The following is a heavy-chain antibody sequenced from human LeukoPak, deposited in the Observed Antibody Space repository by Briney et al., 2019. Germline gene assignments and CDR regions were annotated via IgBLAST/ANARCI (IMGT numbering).Heavy chain of an antibody. J-gene: IGHJ4*02. CDR3: ARGGYSSSWYRFDY. CDR1: GYIFTHNW. V-gene: IGHV5-10-1*01. D-gene: IGHD6-13*01. CDR2: IDPSDSYT. Sequence: GESLKISCKGSGYIFTHNWLGWVRQMPGKGLEWMGRIDPSDSYTNYSPSFQGHVTISADKSISTAYLQWSSLKASDTAMYYCARGGYSSSWYRFDYWGQGTLVTVSS.